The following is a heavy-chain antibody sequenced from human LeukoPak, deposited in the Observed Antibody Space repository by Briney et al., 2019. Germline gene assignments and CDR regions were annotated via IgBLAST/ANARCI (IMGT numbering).Heavy chain of an antibody. CDR1: GFNFDNYA. D-gene: IGHD5-24*01. CDR3: AKGGRDGYNPKAFDI. CDR2: ISGSGSRT. J-gene: IGHJ3*02. Sequence: GGSLRLSCVASGFNFDNYAMSWVRQTPGKGLEWVSAISGSGSRTYYADSVKGRFTISRDNSKNSLHLQMNSLRAEDTAVYYCAKGGRDGYNPKAFDIWGQGTMVIVSS. V-gene: IGHV3-23*01.